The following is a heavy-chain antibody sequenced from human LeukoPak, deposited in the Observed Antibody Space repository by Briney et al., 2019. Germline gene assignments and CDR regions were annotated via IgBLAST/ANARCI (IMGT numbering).Heavy chain of an antibody. V-gene: IGHV4-59*01. Sequence: SETLSLTCTVSGGSISTYYWSWIRQPPGKGLKWLGYIFYTGSTNYNPSLKSRVTMSIDTSKNQFSLKLSSVTAADTAVYYCTRTYSSSSIDYWGQGALVTVSS. CDR1: GGSISTYY. CDR2: IFYTGST. D-gene: IGHD6-6*01. CDR3: TRTYSSSSIDY. J-gene: IGHJ4*02.